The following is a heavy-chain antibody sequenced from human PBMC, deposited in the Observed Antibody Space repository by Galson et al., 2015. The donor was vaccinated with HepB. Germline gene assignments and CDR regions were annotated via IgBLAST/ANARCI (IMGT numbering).Heavy chain of an antibody. CDR1: GFMLRSYN. V-gene: IGHV3-21*01. CDR2: ISSSSGYI. D-gene: IGHD5-18*01. CDR3: ARDTSLGYSYGRGYYFDY. J-gene: IGHJ4*02. Sequence: SLRLSCAASGFMLRSYNMNWVRQAPDKGLEWVAFISSSSGYIHYADSVKGRFTISGDNAKNSVYLQMNSLRAEDTAVYYRARDTSLGYSYGRGYYFDYWGQGIRVTVSS.